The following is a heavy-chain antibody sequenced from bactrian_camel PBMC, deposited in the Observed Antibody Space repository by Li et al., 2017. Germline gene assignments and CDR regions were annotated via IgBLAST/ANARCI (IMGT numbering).Heavy chain of an antibody. CDR3: ARSFSMLDNY. D-gene: IGHD1*01. CDR1: GFTFSSYA. Sequence: VQLVESGGGLVQPGGSLRLSCAASGFTFSSYAMSWVRQAPGKGLEWVSGITSGGGMTYYADSVKERFTISRGNAQNTLYPQLNSLKTEDTAMYYCARSFSMLDNYWGQGTQVTVS. V-gene: IGHV3S31*01. J-gene: IGHJ4*01. CDR2: ITSGGGMT.